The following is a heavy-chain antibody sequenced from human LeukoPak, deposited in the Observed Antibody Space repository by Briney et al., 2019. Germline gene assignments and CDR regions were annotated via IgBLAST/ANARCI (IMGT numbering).Heavy chain of an antibody. CDR1: GGPISSDKYY. CDR3: ARLTQSLNLDS. D-gene: IGHD1-14*01. CDR2: IYYSGTP. J-gene: IGHJ4*02. Sequence: PSETLSLTCTVSGGPISSDKYYWAWIRQPPGKGQEWIASIYYSGTPYYNPSLKSRVTISVDTSKSQFSLKVSSVTAADTAVYYCARLTQSLNLDSWGQGSLVTVSS. V-gene: IGHV4-39*01.